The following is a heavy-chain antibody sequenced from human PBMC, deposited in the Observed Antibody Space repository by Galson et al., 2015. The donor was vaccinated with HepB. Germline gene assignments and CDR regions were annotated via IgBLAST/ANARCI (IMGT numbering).Heavy chain of an antibody. V-gene: IGHV3-73*01. CDR1: GFTFSGSA. D-gene: IGHD6-13*01. CDR2: IGSKANNYAT. CDR3: TRLGDLSGYSSR. Sequence: SLRLSCAGSGFTFSGSAMHWVRQASGRGLEWVGRIGSKANNYATAYTASVKGRFTISRDDSKNTAYLQMNSLRIEDTAVYYCTRLGDLSGYSSRWGQGTLVTVSS. J-gene: IGHJ4*02.